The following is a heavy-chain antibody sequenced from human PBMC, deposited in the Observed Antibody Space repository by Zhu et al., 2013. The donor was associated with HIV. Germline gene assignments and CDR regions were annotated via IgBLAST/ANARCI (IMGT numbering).Heavy chain of an antibody. CDR1: GGSISSSNW. J-gene: IGHJ6*03. Sequence: VQLQESGPGLVKPSETLSLTCAVSGGSISSSNWWSWVRQPPGKGLEWIGEIYHSGSTNYNPSLKSRVTISVDKSKNQFSLKLSSVTAADTAVYYCARGTRREVGRKLGYYYMDVWGKGTTVTVSS. D-gene: IGHD1-26*01. CDR3: ARGTRREVGRKLGYYYMDV. V-gene: IGHV4-4*02. CDR2: IYHSGST.